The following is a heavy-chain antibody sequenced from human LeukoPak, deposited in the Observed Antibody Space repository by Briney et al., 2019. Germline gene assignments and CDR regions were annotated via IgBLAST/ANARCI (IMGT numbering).Heavy chain of an antibody. CDR2: ISDDGSRQ. Sequence: PGGSQRLSCAATGFTFSNYAIHWGRQAPGKGLEWVAFISDDGSRQHYADSVKGRFTISRDNSKSTLNLQMNSLRAEDTAVYYCVKDRTGTYTLDYWGQGTLVTVSS. V-gene: IGHV3-30-3*01. J-gene: IGHJ4*02. CDR1: GFTFSNYA. CDR3: VKDRTGTYTLDY. D-gene: IGHD3-10*01.